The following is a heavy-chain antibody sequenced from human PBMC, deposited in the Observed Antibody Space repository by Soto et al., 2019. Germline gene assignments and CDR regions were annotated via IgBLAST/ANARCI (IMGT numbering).Heavy chain of an antibody. Sequence: PGWSLRMCCVSVDFAVTNAWINMESQAPGKGLEWVGRVKSKSDGGTTDYAAPVRGRFTISRDDSENTMYLQMNSLEIEDTAMYYCTTSPGGAPDPSFLVHRGQGTLVTVSS. CDR3: TTSPGGAPDPSFLVH. CDR2: VKSKSDGGTT. D-gene: IGHD3-16*01. CDR1: DFAVTNAW. J-gene: IGHJ4*02. V-gene: IGHV3-15*07.